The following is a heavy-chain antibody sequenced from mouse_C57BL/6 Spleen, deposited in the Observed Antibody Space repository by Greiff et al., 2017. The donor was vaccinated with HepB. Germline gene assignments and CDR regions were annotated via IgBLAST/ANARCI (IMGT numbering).Heavy chain of an antibody. Sequence: EVQLQQSGPVLVKPGASVKMSCKASGYTFTDYYMNWVKQSHGKSLEWIGVINPYNGGTSYNQKFKGKATLTVDKSSSTAYMELNSLTSEDSAVYYCAAGGSSYVGFAYWGQGTLVTVSA. D-gene: IGHD1-1*01. CDR1: GYTFTDYY. CDR2: INPYNGGT. V-gene: IGHV1-19*01. J-gene: IGHJ3*01. CDR3: AAGGSSYVGFAY.